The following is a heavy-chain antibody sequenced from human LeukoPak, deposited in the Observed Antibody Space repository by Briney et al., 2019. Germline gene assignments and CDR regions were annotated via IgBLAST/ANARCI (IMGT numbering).Heavy chain of an antibody. CDR3: AKDSHWILFDD. J-gene: IGHJ4*02. CDR1: GFTFSTYW. V-gene: IGHV3-7*03. CDR2: INEDGSEK. D-gene: IGHD2-2*03. Sequence: GGSLRLSCAASGFTFSTYWMMWVRQAPGKGLEWVANINEDGSEKYYADSVEGRFTISRDNSKNTLYLQMNSLRDEDTAVYYCAKDSHWILFDDWGQGTLVTVSS.